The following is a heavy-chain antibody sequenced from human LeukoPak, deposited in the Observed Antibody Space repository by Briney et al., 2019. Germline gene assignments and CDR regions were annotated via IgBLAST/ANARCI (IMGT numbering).Heavy chain of an antibody. V-gene: IGHV1-24*01. D-gene: IGHD3-10*01. CDR1: GYTLTELS. J-gene: IGHJ5*02. CDR2: FDPEDGET. Sequence: ASVKVSCKVSGYTLTELSMHWVRQAPGKGLEWMGGFDPEDGETIYAQKSQGRVTMTEDTSTDTAYMELSSLRSEDTAVYYCATLLWFGEPDWFDPWGQGTLVTVSS. CDR3: ATLLWFGEPDWFDP.